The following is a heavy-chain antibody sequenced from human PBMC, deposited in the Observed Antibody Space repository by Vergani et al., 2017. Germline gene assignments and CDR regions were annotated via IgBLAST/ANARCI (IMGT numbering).Heavy chain of an antibody. J-gene: IGHJ4*02. V-gene: IGHV3-23*01. D-gene: IGHD3-9*01. CDR1: GFTFIMHA. Sequence: EVQLLESGGDLVQPGGSLRLSCAASGFTFIMHAMSWVRQAPGKGLEWVSTISSDGGSTYYADSVKGRFTISRDNSKNTLSLQMNSLRAEDTAVYYCARDHILTGYSFDYWGQGTLVTVSS. CDR2: ISSDGGST. CDR3: ARDHILTGYSFDY.